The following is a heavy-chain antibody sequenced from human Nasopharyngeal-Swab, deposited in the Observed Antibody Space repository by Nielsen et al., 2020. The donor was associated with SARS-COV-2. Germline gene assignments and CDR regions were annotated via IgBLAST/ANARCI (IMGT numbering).Heavy chain of an antibody. CDR3: ARDQWLVHYFDY. V-gene: IGHV1-18*01. Sequence: ASVKVSCKASGYTFIKYGLSWVRQAPGQGLEWVGWISANNGNTNYAQKFRGRVTMTTDTSTSTAYMELRSLRSDDTAIYYCARDQWLVHYFDYWGQGTLVTVSS. CDR2: ISANNGNT. J-gene: IGHJ4*02. CDR1: GYTFIKYG. D-gene: IGHD6-19*01.